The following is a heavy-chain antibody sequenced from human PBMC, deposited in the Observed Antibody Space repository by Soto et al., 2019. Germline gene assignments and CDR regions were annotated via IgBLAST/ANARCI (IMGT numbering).Heavy chain of an antibody. Sequence: AASVKVSCKASGYTFTSYGISWVREAPGQGLEWMGWISAYNGNTNYAQKLQGRVTMTTATSTSTAYMDLSSLRSDDTAVYYCARDRGATPLDYWGQGTLVTVSS. CDR1: GYTFTSYG. V-gene: IGHV1-18*01. D-gene: IGHD1-26*01. J-gene: IGHJ4*02. CDR2: ISAYNGNT. CDR3: ARDRGATPLDY.